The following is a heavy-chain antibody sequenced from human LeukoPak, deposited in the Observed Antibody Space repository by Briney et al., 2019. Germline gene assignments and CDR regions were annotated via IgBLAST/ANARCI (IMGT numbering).Heavy chain of an antibody. CDR1: KLTISSYS. V-gene: IGHV3-23*01. D-gene: IGHD6-13*01. CDR3: AKDLRGPAAGTWYFDL. Sequence: GGSLRLSCAASKLTISSYSMGWVRQAPGKGLEWVSAITGSGDTTYSSDSVKGRFTISRDNSKNTLYLQMNSLTAEDTALYYCAKDLRGPAAGTWYFDLWGRGTLVTVPS. CDR2: ITGSGDTT. J-gene: IGHJ2*01.